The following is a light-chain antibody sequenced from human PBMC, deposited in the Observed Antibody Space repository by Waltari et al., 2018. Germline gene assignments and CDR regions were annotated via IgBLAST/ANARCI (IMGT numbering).Light chain of an antibody. CDR1: QDVRAY. J-gene: IGKJ2*01. V-gene: IGKV1-8*01. CDR3: QQYYSQPYT. Sequence: AIRITQSPYSLSASTGDRVTVTCQASQDVRAYLAWYQHNPGKAPKLLICAASTLQTGVPSRFSGSGSGTDFTLTISSLQSEDFATYYCQQYYSQPYTFGQGTKLEI. CDR2: AAS.